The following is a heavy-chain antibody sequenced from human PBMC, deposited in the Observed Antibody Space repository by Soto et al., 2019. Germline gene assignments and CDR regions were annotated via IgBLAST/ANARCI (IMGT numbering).Heavy chain of an antibody. D-gene: IGHD3-22*01. J-gene: IGHJ6*02. CDR1: GYTFTSYG. Sequence: ASVKVSCKASGYTFTSYGISWVRQAPGQGLEWLGWISAYDGNTNYAQILQGRVSMTTDTSTSTAYMELRSLRSDDTAVYYCARGGYYDSSGSRNYYYYGMNVWGQGTTVPVSS. CDR2: ISAYDGNT. V-gene: IGHV1-18*01. CDR3: ARGGYYDSSGSRNYYYYGMNV.